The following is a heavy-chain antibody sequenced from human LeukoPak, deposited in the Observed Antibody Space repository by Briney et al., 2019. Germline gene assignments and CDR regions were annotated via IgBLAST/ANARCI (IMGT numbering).Heavy chain of an antibody. CDR2: ISGSGGST. V-gene: IGHV3-23*01. CDR3: AKDQTTVTTWWFDP. J-gene: IGHJ5*02. CDR1: GFTFSNAW. D-gene: IGHD4-17*01. Sequence: GGSLRLSCAASGFTFSNAWMSWVRQAPGKGLEWVSAISGSGGSTYYEDSVKGRFTISRDNSKNTLYLQMNSLRAEDTAVYYCAKDQTTVTTWWFDPWGQGTLVTVSS.